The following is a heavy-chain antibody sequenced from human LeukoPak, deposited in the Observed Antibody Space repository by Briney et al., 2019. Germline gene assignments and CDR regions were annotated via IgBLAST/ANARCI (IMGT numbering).Heavy chain of an antibody. CDR2: IRNKAYGATT. CDR1: GFTFGDYA. D-gene: IGHD1-26*01. CDR3: TRVPMRGSSNWAYFDY. J-gene: IGHJ4*02. Sequence: GGSLRLSCTASGFTFGDYAMSWVRQAPGKGLEWVGFIRNKAYGATTEYAASVKGRFTISRDDSKSIAYLQMNSLKTEDTAVYYRTRVPMRGSSNWAYFDYWGQGTLVTVSS. V-gene: IGHV3-49*04.